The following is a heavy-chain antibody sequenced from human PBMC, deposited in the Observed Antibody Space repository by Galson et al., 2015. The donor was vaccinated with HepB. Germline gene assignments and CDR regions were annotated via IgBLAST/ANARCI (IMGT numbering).Heavy chain of an antibody. V-gene: IGHV3-11*06. CDR1: GFTFSDYY. D-gene: IGHD6-13*01. CDR3: ALHSAGKRRDWFDP. Sequence: SLRLSCAASGFTFSDYYMSWIRQAPGKGLEWVSYISSSSSYTNYADSVKGRFTISRDNAKNSLYLQMNSLRAEDTAVYYCALHSAGKRRDWFDPWGQGTLVTVSS. J-gene: IGHJ5*02. CDR2: ISSSSSYT.